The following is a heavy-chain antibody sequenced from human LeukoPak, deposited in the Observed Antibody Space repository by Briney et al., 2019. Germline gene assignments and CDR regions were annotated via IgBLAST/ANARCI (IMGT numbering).Heavy chain of an antibody. Sequence: GASVKVSCKASGYTFTGYYMHWVRQAPGQGLEWMGWINPNSGGTNYAQKFQGRVTMTRDTSISTAYMELSRLRSDDTAVYYCARGLSYSSSWHYFDYWGQGTLVTVSS. J-gene: IGHJ4*02. CDR1: GYTFTGYY. D-gene: IGHD6-13*01. CDR3: ARGLSYSSSWHYFDY. CDR2: INPNSGGT. V-gene: IGHV1-2*02.